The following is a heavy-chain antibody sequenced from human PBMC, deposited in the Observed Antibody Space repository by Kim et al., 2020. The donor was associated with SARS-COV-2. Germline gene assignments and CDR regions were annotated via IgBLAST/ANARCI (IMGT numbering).Heavy chain of an antibody. V-gene: IGHV4-31*03. CDR1: GGSISSGGYY. D-gene: IGHD3-10*01. J-gene: IGHJ5*02. Sequence: SETLSLTCTVSGGSISSGGYYWSWIRQHPGKGLEWIGYIYYSGSTYYNPSLKSRVTISVDTSKNQFSLKLSSVTAADTAVYYCARDGRLWFGELLSSGSWFDPWGQGTLVTVSS. CDR3: ARDGRLWFGELLSSGSWFDP. CDR2: IYYSGST.